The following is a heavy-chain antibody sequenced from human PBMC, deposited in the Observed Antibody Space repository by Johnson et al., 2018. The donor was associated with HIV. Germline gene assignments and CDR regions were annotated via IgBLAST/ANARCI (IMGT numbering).Heavy chain of an antibody. V-gene: IGHV3-20*04. J-gene: IGHJ3*02. CDR3: ASGDELGDDAFDI. D-gene: IGHD7-27*01. Sequence: EVQLVESGGTLAQPAWYPRLSCAASQFTFSSYDMHWVRQAPGKGLEWVSGINWNGGSTGYADSVKGRFTISRDNAKNSLYLQMNSLRAEDTALYYCASGDELGDDAFDIWGQGTMVTVSS. CDR1: QFTFSSYD. CDR2: INWNGGST.